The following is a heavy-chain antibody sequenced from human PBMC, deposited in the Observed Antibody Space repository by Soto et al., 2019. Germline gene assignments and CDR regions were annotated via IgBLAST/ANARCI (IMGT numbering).Heavy chain of an antibody. CDR2: IKQDGDEK. V-gene: IGHV3-7*01. Sequence: PGGSLRLSCAASGFTFTGFWMTWVRQASGRGLEWVANIKQDGDEKYYVDSVKGRFTISRDNAKNSLYLQMNSLRAEDTAVYYCARAIWFGEFVDYWGQGALVTVSS. D-gene: IGHD3-10*01. CDR3: ARAIWFGEFVDY. J-gene: IGHJ4*02. CDR1: GFTFTGFW.